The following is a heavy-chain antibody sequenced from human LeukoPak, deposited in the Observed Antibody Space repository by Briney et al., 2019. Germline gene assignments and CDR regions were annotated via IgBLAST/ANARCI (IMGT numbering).Heavy chain of an antibody. CDR1: GGSISSYY. D-gene: IGHD3-22*01. CDR3: ARGNGDSSGYYPNWFDP. V-gene: IGHV4-4*07. J-gene: IGHJ5*02. Sequence: SETLSLTCTVSGGSISSYYWSWIRQPAGKGLEWIWRIYTNGNTNYNPSLRSRVTMSVDTSKNQFSLKLNYVTAADTAVYYCARGNGDSSGYYPNWFDPWGQGTLVTVSS. CDR2: IYTNGNT.